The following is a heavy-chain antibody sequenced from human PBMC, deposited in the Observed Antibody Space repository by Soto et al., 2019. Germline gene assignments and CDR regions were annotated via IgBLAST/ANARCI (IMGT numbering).Heavy chain of an antibody. D-gene: IGHD1-26*01. Sequence: EVQLVESGGGWVQPGRSLKLSCAASGFSFSGSAIHWVRQASGKGLEWVGRIRAKSNKYATLYAESLKGSFTISRDDSQSTAYLEMNSLKTEDTAVYYCNSGSYYSSIWGQGTLVTVSS. CDR2: IRAKSNKYAT. CDR1: GFSFSGSA. J-gene: IGHJ4*02. CDR3: NSGSYYSSI. V-gene: IGHV3-73*02.